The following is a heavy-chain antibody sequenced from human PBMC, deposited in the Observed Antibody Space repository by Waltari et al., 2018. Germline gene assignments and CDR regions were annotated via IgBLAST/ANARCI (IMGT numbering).Heavy chain of an antibody. CDR3: AREIEPWYSSGCYDY. CDR1: GGTFSSYT. Sequence: QVQLVQSGAEVKKPGSSVKVSCKASGGTFSSYTISWVRPAPGQGLEWRGRIIPILGIANYAQKFQGRVTITADKSTSTAYMELSSLRSEDTAVYYCAREIEPWYSSGCYDYWGQGTLVTVSS. D-gene: IGHD6-19*01. CDR2: IIPILGIA. J-gene: IGHJ4*02. V-gene: IGHV1-69*08.